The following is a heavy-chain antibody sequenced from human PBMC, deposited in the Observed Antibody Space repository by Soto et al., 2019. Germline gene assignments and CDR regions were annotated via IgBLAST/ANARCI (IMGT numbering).Heavy chain of an antibody. Sequence: SETLSLTCTVSGGSISSGGYYWSWIRQHPGKGLEWIGYIYYSGSTYYNPSLKSRVTISVDTSKNQFSLKLSSVTAADTAVYYCARGIAVAGLLGWFDPWGQGTLVTVS. D-gene: IGHD6-19*01. V-gene: IGHV4-31*03. J-gene: IGHJ5*02. CDR3: ARGIAVAGLLGWFDP. CDR1: GGSISSGGYY. CDR2: IYYSGST.